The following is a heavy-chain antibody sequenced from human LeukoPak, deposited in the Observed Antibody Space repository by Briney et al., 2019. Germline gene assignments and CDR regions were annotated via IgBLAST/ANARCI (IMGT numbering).Heavy chain of an antibody. Sequence: GRSLRLSCAASGSTFSSYAMHWVRQAPGKGLEWVAVISYDGSNKYYADSVKGRFTISRDNSKNTLYLQMNSLRAEDTAVYYCARGGGINSEALDYWGQGTLVTVSS. CDR3: ARGGGINSEALDY. CDR2: ISYDGSNK. D-gene: IGHD2-15*01. CDR1: GSTFSSYA. V-gene: IGHV3-30-3*01. J-gene: IGHJ4*02.